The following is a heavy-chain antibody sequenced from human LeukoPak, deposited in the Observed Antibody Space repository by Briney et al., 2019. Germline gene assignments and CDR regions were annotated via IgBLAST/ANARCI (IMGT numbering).Heavy chain of an antibody. J-gene: IGHJ4*02. CDR1: GFTFSGFW. CDR2: IKPDGSGK. D-gene: IGHD6-13*01. V-gene: IGHV3-7*01. CDR3: VRGQATAWGLDY. Sequence: GGSLRLSCAASGFTFSGFWMTWVRQAPGKGLEWVANIKPDGSGKYYVDSVKGRFTISRDNAKNSLYLQMNSLRAEDTALYYCVRGQATAWGLDYWGQGTLVTVSS.